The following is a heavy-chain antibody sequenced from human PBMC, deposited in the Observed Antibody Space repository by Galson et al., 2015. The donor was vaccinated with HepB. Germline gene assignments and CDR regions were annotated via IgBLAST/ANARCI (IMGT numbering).Heavy chain of an antibody. V-gene: IGHV3-23*01. J-gene: IGHJ4*02. CDR1: GFTFSSYA. Sequence: SLRLSCAASGFTFSSYAMRWVRQAPGKGLEWVSGITRSGDNTYYTDSVKGRFTISRDNSKNTLYLQMSNLRGDDTALYYCAKLPNYGEPLDYWGQGTLVTVSS. CDR2: ITRSGDNT. D-gene: IGHD4-17*01. CDR3: AKLPNYGEPLDY.